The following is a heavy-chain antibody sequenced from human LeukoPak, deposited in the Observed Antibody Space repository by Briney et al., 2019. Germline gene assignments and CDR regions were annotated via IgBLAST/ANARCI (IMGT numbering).Heavy chain of an antibody. CDR1: GFTFSSYS. CDR3: ARDHYLDY. CDR2: ISSSSSYL. J-gene: IGHJ4*02. Sequence: SGGSLRLSWAASGFTFSSYSMTWVRQAPGKGLEWVSSISSSSSYLYYADSVKGRFTISRDNAKNSLYLQMNSLRAEDTAVYYCARDHYLDYWGQGTLVTVSS. V-gene: IGHV3-21*01.